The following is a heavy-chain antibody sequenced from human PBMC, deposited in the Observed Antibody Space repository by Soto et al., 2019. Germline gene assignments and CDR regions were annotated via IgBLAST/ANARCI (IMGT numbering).Heavy chain of an antibody. J-gene: IGHJ6*03. V-gene: IGHV1-8*01. Sequence: ASVKVSCKASGYTFTSYDINWVRQATGQGLEWMGWMNPNSGNTGYAQKFQGRVTMTRNTSISTAYMELSRLRSEDTAVYYCARGQIGRSVGYYYYMDVWGKGTTVTVSS. D-gene: IGHD2-15*01. CDR1: GYTFTSYD. CDR2: MNPNSGNT. CDR3: ARGQIGRSVGYYYYMDV.